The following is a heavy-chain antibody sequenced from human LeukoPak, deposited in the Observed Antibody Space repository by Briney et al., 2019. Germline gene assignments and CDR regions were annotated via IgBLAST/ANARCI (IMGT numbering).Heavy chain of an antibody. Sequence: ASVKVSCKASGYAFTSHYMHWVRQAPGQGLEWMGIINPSGGSTSYAQKFQGRVTMIRDMSTSTVYMELSSLRSEDTAVYYCARESTSSHTTFDYWGQGTLVTVSS. J-gene: IGHJ4*02. CDR3: ARESTSSHTTFDY. CDR1: GYAFTSHY. CDR2: INPSGGST. V-gene: IGHV1-46*01. D-gene: IGHD5-24*01.